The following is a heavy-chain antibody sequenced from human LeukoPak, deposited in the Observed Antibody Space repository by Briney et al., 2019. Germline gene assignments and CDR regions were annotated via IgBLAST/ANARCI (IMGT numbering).Heavy chain of an antibody. CDR1: GYSISSGYY. CDR2: IYHSGST. J-gene: IGHJ4*02. D-gene: IGHD6-13*01. CDR3: AREGSSPV. V-gene: IGHV4-38-2*02. Sequence: SETLSLTCTVSGYSISSGYYWGWIRQPPGKGLEWIGSIYHSGSTYYNPSLKSRVTISVDTSKNQFSLKLSSVTAADTAVYYCAREGSSPVWGQGTLVTVSS.